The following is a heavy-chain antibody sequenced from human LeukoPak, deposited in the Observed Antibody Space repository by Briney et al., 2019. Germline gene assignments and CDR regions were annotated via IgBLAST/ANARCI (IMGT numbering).Heavy chain of an antibody. Sequence: GASVKVSCKASGYTFTDYYMNWVRQAPGQGLEWMGWINPNSGGTNYAQKFQGRVTMTRDTSISTAYMELSRLRSDDTAVYYCARRRDGYNFGDAFDIWGQGTMVTVSS. CDR3: ARRRDGYNFGDAFDI. CDR2: INPNSGGT. D-gene: IGHD5-24*01. V-gene: IGHV1-2*02. J-gene: IGHJ3*02. CDR1: GYTFTDYY.